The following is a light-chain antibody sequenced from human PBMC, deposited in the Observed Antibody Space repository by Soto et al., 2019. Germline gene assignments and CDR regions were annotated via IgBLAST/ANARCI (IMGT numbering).Light chain of an antibody. V-gene: IGLV2-23*02. CDR3: CSYAGSSTFPYV. CDR1: SSDVGSYNL. CDR2: EVS. J-gene: IGLJ1*01. Sequence: QSVLTQPASVSGSPGQSITISCTGTSSDVGSYNLVSWYQQHPGKAPKLMIYEVSKRPSGVSNRFSGSKSGNTASLTISGLQAEDEADYYCCSYAGSSTFPYVFGTGTK.